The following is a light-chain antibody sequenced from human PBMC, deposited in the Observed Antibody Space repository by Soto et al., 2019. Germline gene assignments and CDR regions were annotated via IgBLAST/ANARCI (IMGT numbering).Light chain of an antibody. CDR1: SSDVGSYTL. Sequence: QSALTQPASVSGSPGQSITISCTGTSSDVGSYTLVSWYQQNPGKAPKLIIYSNNQRPSGVPDRFSGSKSGTSASLAISGLQSEDEADYYCAAWDDSLNGLYVFGTGTKLTVL. J-gene: IGLJ1*01. CDR3: AAWDDSLNGLYV. CDR2: SNN. V-gene: IGLV2-14*02.